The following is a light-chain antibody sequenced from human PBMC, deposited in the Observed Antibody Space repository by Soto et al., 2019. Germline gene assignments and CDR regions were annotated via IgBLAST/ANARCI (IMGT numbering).Light chain of an antibody. V-gene: IGLV1-47*01. CDR2: KTE. CDR1: SSNIGSNY. J-gene: IGLJ2*01. CDR3: AACDDSLSGVV. Sequence: QSVLTQPPSASGTPGQRVTISCSGSSSNIGSNYVYWYQQFPGTAPKLLIYKTEQRPSGVPDRFSGSKAGTSAALAISGLRSEDEADYYCAACDDSLSGVVFGGGTKLTVL.